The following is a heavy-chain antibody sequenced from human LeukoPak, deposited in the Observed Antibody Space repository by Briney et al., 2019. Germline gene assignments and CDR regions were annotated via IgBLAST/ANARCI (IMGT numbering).Heavy chain of an antibody. V-gene: IGHV1-69*13. D-gene: IGHD3-16*02. J-gene: IGHJ4*02. CDR1: GGTFSSYA. CDR3: ARDGYDYVWGSYRPSY. CDR2: IIPIFGTA. Sequence: GASVKVSCKAFGGTFSSYAISWVRQAPGQGLEWMGGIIPIFGTANYAQKFQGRVTITADESTSTAYMELSSLRSEDTAVYYCARDGYDYVWGSYRPSYWGQGTLVTVSS.